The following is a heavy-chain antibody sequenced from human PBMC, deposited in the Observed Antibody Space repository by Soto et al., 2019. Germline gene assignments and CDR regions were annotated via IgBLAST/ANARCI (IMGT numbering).Heavy chain of an antibody. CDR2: ISGSGDST. J-gene: IGHJ4*02. CDR3: ARRGPGTYFDY. D-gene: IGHD6-13*01. Sequence: GGSLRLSCAASGFTFSSYAMRWVRQAPGKGLEWVSAISGSGDSTYYTDSVKGRFTISRDNSKNTLYLQMNSLRAEDTAVYYCARRGPGTYFDYWGQGTLVPVSS. V-gene: IGHV3-23*01. CDR1: GFTFSSYA.